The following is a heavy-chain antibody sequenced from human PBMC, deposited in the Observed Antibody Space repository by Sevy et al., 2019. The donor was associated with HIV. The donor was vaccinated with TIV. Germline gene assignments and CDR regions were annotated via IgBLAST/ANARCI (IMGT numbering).Heavy chain of an antibody. CDR1: GFTFSSYW. D-gene: IGHD6-6*01. V-gene: IGHV3-7*01. CDR2: IKQDGSEK. J-gene: IGHJ4*01. CDR3: ARSLYSGSSLPGFVFDY. Sequence: GGSLRLSCAASGFTFSSYWMSWVRQAPGKGLEWVANIKQDGSEKYYVYSVRGRFTISRDNAKNSLYLQMNSLRAEDTAVYYCARSLYSGSSLPGFVFDYWGHGTLVTVSS.